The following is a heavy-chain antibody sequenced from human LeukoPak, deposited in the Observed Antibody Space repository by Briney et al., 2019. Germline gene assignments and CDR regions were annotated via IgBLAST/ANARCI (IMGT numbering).Heavy chain of an antibody. J-gene: IGHJ5*02. Sequence: SETLSLTCTVSGGSISSYYWSWIRQPPGKGLEWIGYIYYSGSTNYNPSLKSRVTISVDTSKNQFSLRLSSVTAADTAVYYCARAQTVLLWFGEGRARNWFDPWGRGTLVTVSS. D-gene: IGHD3-10*01. CDR3: ARAQTVLLWFGEGRARNWFDP. V-gene: IGHV4-59*08. CDR2: IYYSGST. CDR1: GGSISSYY.